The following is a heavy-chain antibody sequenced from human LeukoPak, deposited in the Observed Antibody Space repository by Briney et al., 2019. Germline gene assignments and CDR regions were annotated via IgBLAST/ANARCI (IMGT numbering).Heavy chain of an antibody. Sequence: SGTLSLTCTVSGGSINSGTYYWTWIRQPAGKGLEWIGRINTSGSTNYNPSLKSRVTISVDTSKNQVSLQLSSVTAADTAVYYCARESFRSGYYQSSYYHMDVWGKGTTVTVSS. D-gene: IGHD3-3*01. CDR1: GGSINSGTYY. CDR2: INTSGST. CDR3: ARESFRSGYYQSSYYHMDV. J-gene: IGHJ6*03. V-gene: IGHV4-61*02.